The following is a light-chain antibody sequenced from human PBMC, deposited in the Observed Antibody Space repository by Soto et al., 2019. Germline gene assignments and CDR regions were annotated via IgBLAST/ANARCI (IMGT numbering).Light chain of an antibody. J-gene: IGKJ1*01. V-gene: IGKV3-20*01. CDR1: QIVSSSY. CDR2: GAS. Sequence: EIVLTQSPGTLSLSPGEKAPLSCRASQIVSSSYLAWYQQKPGQAPRLLIYGASSRATGIPDRFSGSCSGTDFTLTISRLEPEDFAVYYCQQYGTSPTFGQGTKVDIK. CDR3: QQYGTSPT.